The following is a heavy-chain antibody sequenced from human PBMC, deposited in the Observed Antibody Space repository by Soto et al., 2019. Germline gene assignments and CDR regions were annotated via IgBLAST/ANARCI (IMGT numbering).Heavy chain of an antibody. CDR3: ARGGSGDIVVVAAIDY. D-gene: IGHD2-15*01. V-gene: IGHV4-31*03. J-gene: IGHJ4*02. CDR1: GGSISSGDYY. Sequence: SETLSLTCSVSGGSISSGDYYWSWVRQHPGKGLEWIGYIFYSGSTYYNPYLKSRVTISVDTSKNQFSLKLSSVTAADTAVYYCARGGSGDIVVVAAIDYWGQGTLVTVSS. CDR2: IFYSGST.